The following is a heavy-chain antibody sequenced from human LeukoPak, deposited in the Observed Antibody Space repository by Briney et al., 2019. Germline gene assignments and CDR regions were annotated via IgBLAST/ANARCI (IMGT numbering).Heavy chain of an antibody. V-gene: IGHV1-3*01. CDR2: INAGNGNT. CDR1: GYTFTSYA. Sequence: ASVKVSCKASGYTFTSYAMHWVRQAPGQRLEWMGWINAGNGNTKYSQKFQGRVTITRDTSASTAYMELSSLRSEDTAVYYCARDLRITMVRGANRPLAYWGQGTLVTVSS. CDR3: ARDLRITMVRGANRPLAY. D-gene: IGHD3-10*01. J-gene: IGHJ4*02.